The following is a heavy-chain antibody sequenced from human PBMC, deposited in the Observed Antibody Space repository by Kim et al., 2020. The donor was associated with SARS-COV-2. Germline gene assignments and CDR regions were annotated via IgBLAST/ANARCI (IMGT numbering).Heavy chain of an antibody. CDR3: ATSDTAMVSCWYFDH. J-gene: IGHJ2*01. V-gene: IGHV1-24*01. CDR1: GYNITELS. D-gene: IGHD5-18*01. CDR2: FDSEDGET. Sequence: ASVKVSCKVSGYNITELSMHWVRQAPGKGHEWMGGFDSEDGETIYAQKFQGRVTMTEDTSTDTAYMELSSLRSEYTAVYYCATSDTAMVSCWYFDHWGRGSLVTVSS.